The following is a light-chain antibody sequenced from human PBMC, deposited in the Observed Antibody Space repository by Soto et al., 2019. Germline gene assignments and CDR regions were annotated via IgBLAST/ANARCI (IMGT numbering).Light chain of an antibody. V-gene: IGKV3-20*01. CDR2: GAS. CDR3: QQYRNSPYT. Sequence: EIVLTQSPGTLSLSPGERATLSCRASQSVSSSYLAWYQQKPGQAPRLLIYGASSRATGIPDRFSGSGSGTDFALTISRLEPEDFAVYYCQQYRNSPYTFGQVTKLEIK. J-gene: IGKJ2*01. CDR1: QSVSSSY.